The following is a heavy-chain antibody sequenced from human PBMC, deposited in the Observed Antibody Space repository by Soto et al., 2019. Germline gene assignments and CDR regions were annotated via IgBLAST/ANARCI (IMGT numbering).Heavy chain of an antibody. CDR2: MCYDGTNK. D-gene: IGHD3-16*01. CDR1: GFTFSIYS. CDR3: AIDATFGTKGGSFDI. Sequence: QVQLVESGGGVVQPGRSLRLSCAASGFTFSIYSMHWVRQSPGKGLEWVAVMCYDGTNKYYGESVKGGFTISRDKSENTLNLQMNSLRVEDTVVYYFAIDATFGTKGGSFDIWGHGTLVTVSS. J-gene: IGHJ3*02. V-gene: IGHV3-33*01.